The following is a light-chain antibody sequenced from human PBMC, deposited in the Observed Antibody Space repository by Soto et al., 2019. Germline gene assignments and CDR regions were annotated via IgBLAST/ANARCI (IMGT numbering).Light chain of an antibody. CDR2: GNS. CDR1: SSNIGAGYD. CDR3: QSYDSSLSGVV. Sequence: QSVLTQPPSVSGAPGQRVTISCTGSSSNIGAGYDVHWYQQLPGTAPKLLIYGNSNRPSGVPDRFSGSKSGTSASPAITGLQAEDDADYYCQSYDSSLSGVVFGGGTKVTVL. V-gene: IGLV1-40*01. J-gene: IGLJ2*01.